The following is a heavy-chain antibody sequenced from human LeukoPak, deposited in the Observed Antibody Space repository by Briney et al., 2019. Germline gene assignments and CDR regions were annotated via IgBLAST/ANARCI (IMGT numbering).Heavy chain of an antibody. D-gene: IGHD2-15*01. CDR1: GYTFTNYD. CDR2: TSSYSGNA. J-gene: IGHJ4*02. CDR3: VRTEDYCSGGRCFVSHFDY. Sequence: ASVKVSCKASGYTFTNYDISWVRQAPGQGLEWMGWTSSYSGNANYAQKLQGSVTMTIDTSTSTAYMELRSLTSDDTAVYYCVRTEDYCSGGRCFVSHFDYWGQGALVTVSS. V-gene: IGHV1-18*01.